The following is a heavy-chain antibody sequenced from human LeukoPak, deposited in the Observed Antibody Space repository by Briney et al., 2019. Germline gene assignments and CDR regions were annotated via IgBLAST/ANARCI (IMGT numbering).Heavy chain of an antibody. J-gene: IGHJ4*02. Sequence: PGGSLRPSCAASGFTFSSYWMSWVRQAPGKGLEWVATIKKDGSEKYYVDSVKGRFTISRDNAKSSLYLQMNSLRGDDTAVYYCARDSSGNYWGQGTLVTVSS. CDR2: IKKDGSEK. D-gene: IGHD6-19*01. CDR1: GFTFSSYW. CDR3: ARDSSGNY. V-gene: IGHV3-7*01.